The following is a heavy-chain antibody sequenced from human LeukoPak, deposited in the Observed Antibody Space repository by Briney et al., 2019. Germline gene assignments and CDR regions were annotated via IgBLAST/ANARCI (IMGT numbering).Heavy chain of an antibody. CDR3: ARGRYFDWLVGPLDY. Sequence: SETLSLTCTVFGGSISSYYWSWIRQPPGKGLEWIGYIYYSGSTNYNPSLKSRVTISVDTSKNQFSLKLSSVTAADTAVYYCARGRYFDWLVGPLDYWGQGTLVTVSS. D-gene: IGHD3-9*01. J-gene: IGHJ4*02. CDR1: GGSISSYY. V-gene: IGHV4-59*01. CDR2: IYYSGST.